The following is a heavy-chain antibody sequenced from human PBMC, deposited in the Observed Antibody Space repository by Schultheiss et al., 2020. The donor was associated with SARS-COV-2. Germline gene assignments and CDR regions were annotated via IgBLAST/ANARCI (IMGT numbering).Heavy chain of an antibody. D-gene: IGHD6-13*01. V-gene: IGHV4-34*01. Sequence: SQTLSLTCAVYGGSFSGYYWSWIRQPPGKGLEWIGEINHSGSTNYNPSLKSRVTISVDTSKNQFSLKLSSVTAADTAVYYCARGEYSSSWYHYYYYYMDVWGQGTTVTVSS. CDR3: ARGEYSSSWYHYYYYYMDV. J-gene: IGHJ6*03. CDR2: INHSGST. CDR1: GGSFSGYY.